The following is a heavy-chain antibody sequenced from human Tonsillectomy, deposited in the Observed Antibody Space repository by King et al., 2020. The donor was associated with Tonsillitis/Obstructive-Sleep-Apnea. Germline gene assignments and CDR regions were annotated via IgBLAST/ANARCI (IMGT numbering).Heavy chain of an antibody. D-gene: IGHD4-17*01. CDR1: GGSLSSRIYY. CDR3: ARAWDGDPFDY. CDR2: IYYSGST. Sequence: QLQESGPGQVKPSETLSLTCTVSGGSLSSRIYYWGWIRQPPGKGLEWIGSIYYSGSTYYNPALNSRVTISVDTSKNLFSLKLSSVTAADTAVYYCARAWDGDPFDYWGQGTLVTVSS. V-gene: IGHV4-39*01. J-gene: IGHJ4*02.